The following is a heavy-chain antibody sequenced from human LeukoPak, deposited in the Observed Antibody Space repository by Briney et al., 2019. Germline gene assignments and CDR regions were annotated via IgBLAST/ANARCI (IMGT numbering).Heavy chain of an antibody. Sequence: PGGSLRLSCAASGFTFSNYWMHWVRQAPGKGLVWVSRVNSDGSSTSYADPVKGRFTISRDNAKNTVYLQMNSLRVEDTAVYYCARSELGYNYYYMDVWGKGTTVTISS. J-gene: IGHJ6*03. CDR2: VNSDGSST. V-gene: IGHV3-74*01. CDR1: GFTFSNYW. CDR3: ARSELGYNYYYMDV. D-gene: IGHD3-10*01.